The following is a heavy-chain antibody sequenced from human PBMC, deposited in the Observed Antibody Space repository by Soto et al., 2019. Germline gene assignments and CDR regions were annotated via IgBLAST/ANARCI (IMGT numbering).Heavy chain of an antibody. D-gene: IGHD6-19*01. CDR1: GDSINSSHW. CDR3: ARDSSGWYSYFDY. J-gene: IGHJ4*02. CDR2: ISHSGST. V-gene: IGHV4-4*02. Sequence: SETLSLTCAVSGDSINSSHWWSWVRQPPGKGLEWIGQISHSGSTNYNPSLTSRVTISVDKSKNHFSLKLSSVTAADTAVYYCARDSSGWYSYFDYWGQGTLVTVSS.